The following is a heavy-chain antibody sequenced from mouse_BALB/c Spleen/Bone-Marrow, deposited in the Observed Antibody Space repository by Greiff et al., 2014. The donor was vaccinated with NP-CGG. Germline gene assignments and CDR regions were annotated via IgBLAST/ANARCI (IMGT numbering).Heavy chain of an antibody. V-gene: IGHV14-3*02. CDR2: IDPANGNT. Sequence: VQLKKSGAELVKPGASIKLSCTASGFNIKDTYMHWVKQRPEQGLEWIGRIDPANGNTKYDPKFQGKATITADTSSNTAYLQLSSLTSEDTAVYYCAYGSSYDYFDYWGQGTTLTVSS. D-gene: IGHD1-1*01. CDR3: AYGSSYDYFDY. J-gene: IGHJ2*01. CDR1: GFNIKDTY.